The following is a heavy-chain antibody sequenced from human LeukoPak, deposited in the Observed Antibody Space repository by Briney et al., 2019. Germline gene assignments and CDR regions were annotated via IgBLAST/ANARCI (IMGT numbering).Heavy chain of an antibody. V-gene: IGHV4-38-2*02. CDR1: GGSISSYY. CDR3: ARVAERTWLPYDAAFDI. Sequence: PSETLSLTCTVSGGSISSYYWGWIRQPPGKGLEWIGTIYHGGSTYYNPSLESRVTISLDTSKNHFSLNLTSVTAADTAMYYCARVAERTWLPYDAAFDIWGLGTMVTVSS. CDR2: IYHGGST. J-gene: IGHJ3*02. D-gene: IGHD3-9*01.